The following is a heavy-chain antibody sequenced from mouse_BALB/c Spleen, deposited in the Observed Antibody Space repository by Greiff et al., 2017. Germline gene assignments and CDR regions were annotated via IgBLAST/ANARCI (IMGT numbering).Heavy chain of an antibody. J-gene: IGHJ3*01. CDR2: IDPENGDT. Sequence: EVKLMESGAELVRSGASVKLSCTASGFNIKDYYMHWVKQRPEQGLEWIGWIDPENGDTEYAPKFQGKATMTADTSSNTAYLQLSSLTSEDTAVYYCNAWELVAYWGQGTLVTVSA. CDR1: GFNIKDYY. V-gene: IGHV14-4*02. D-gene: IGHD4-1*01. CDR3: NAWELVAY.